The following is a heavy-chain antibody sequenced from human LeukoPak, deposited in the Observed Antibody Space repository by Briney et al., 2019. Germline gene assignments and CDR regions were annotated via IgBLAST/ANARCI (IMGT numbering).Heavy chain of an antibody. V-gene: IGHV3-23*01. Sequence: SGGSLRLSCAASGFTLSSYGMGWVRQAPGKGLEWVSVISGSGGSIYYADSVKGRFTISRDNSKNTLYLQMNSLRVEDTAIYYCAREAFYKSGWYSLFGHWGQGTLVTVSS. CDR2: ISGSGGSI. J-gene: IGHJ4*02. D-gene: IGHD6-19*01. CDR3: AREAFYKSGWYSLFGH. CDR1: GFTLSSYG.